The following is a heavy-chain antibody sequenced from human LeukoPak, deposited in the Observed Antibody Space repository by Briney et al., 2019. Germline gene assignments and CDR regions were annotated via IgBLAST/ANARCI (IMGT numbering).Heavy chain of an antibody. Sequence: ASVKVSCKASGYTFTKYYIHWVRQAPGQGLEWMGLINPGGDNTNYAQNFQGRVTMTRVTSITTAYMELSSLRSDDTAVYYCARTRGTHISMAYLDSWGQGTLVTVSS. CDR3: ARTRGTHISMAYLDS. J-gene: IGHJ4*02. CDR2: INPGGDNT. V-gene: IGHV1-46*01. CDR1: GYTFTKYY. D-gene: IGHD2/OR15-2a*01.